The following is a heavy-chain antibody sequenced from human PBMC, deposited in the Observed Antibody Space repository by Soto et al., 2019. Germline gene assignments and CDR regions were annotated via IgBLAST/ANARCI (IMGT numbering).Heavy chain of an antibody. D-gene: IGHD3-22*01. V-gene: IGHV4-59*08. CDR3: ASQYPYYYDSSGYLLGYFDY. Sequence: SETLSLTCTVFGGSISSYYWSWIRQPPGKGLEWIGYIYYSGSTNYNPSLKSRVTISVDTSKNQFSLKLSSVTAADTAVYYCASQYPYYYDSSGYLLGYFDYWGQGTLVTVSS. CDR1: GGSISSYY. J-gene: IGHJ4*02. CDR2: IYYSGST.